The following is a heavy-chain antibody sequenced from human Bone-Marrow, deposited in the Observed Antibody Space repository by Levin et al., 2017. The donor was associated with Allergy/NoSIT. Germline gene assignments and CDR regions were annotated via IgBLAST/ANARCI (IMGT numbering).Heavy chain of an antibody. CDR2: IDWNGDSS. D-gene: IGHD2-15*01. CDR3: ARGVRYCSGGSCYSVNSDRYYMDV. CDR1: GFSFDEYD. V-gene: IGHV3-20*04. Sequence: GSLRLSCAASGFSFDEYDMTWVRQAPGKGLEWVSGIDWNGDSSSYADSVQGRFTISRDNAKNSLFLQVNSVRVEDTAMYYCARGVRYCSGGSCYSVNSDRYYMDVWGKGTTVTVSS. J-gene: IGHJ6*03.